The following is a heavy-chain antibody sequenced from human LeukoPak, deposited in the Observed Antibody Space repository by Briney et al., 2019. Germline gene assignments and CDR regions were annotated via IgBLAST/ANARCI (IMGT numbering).Heavy chain of an antibody. CDR1: GFTFTTYW. D-gene: IGHD3-10*01. CDR3: ARAKGLDY. J-gene: IGHJ4*02. CDR2: IKQDGSEK. Sequence: GGSLRLSCAPSGFTFTTYWMSWVRQAPGKGLEWVANIKQDGSEKYYVDSVKGRFTISRDNAENSLYLQMNSLRAEDTAVYYCARAKGLDYWGQGTPVTVSP. V-gene: IGHV3-7*01.